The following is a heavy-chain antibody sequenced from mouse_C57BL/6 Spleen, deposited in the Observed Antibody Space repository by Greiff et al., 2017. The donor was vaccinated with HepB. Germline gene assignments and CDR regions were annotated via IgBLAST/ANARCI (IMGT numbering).Heavy chain of an antibody. Sequence: QVQLQQSGAELVKPGASVKISCKASGYAFSSYWMNWVKQRPGKGLEWIGQIYPGDGDTNYNGKFKGKATLTADKSSSTAYMQLSSLTSEDSAVYFCARRRLDSSGYPYYAMDYWGQGTSVTVSS. V-gene: IGHV1-80*01. CDR1: GYAFSSYW. CDR3: ARRRLDSSGYPYYAMDY. D-gene: IGHD3-2*02. CDR2: IYPGDGDT. J-gene: IGHJ4*01.